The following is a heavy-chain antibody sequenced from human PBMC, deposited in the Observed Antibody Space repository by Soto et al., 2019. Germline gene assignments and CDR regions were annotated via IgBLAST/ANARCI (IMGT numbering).Heavy chain of an antibody. V-gene: IGHV3-30-3*01. D-gene: IGHD2-15*01. J-gene: IGHJ5*02. CDR1: GFTFGSYA. CDR2: ISYDGGTE. CDR3: ARGPIQCTGGSCYPVGWFDP. Sequence: VPLVESGGGVVQPGKSLTLSCAASGFTFGSYAMHWVRQAPGKGLEGVAVISYDGGTESYADSVKGRFTISRDNSKNRLYLQVNSLRVEDMAVYYCARGPIQCTGGSCYPVGWFDPWGQGTLVTVSS.